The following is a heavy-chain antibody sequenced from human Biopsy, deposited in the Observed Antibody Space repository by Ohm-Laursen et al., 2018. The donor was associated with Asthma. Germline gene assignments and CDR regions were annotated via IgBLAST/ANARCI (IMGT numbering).Heavy chain of an antibody. D-gene: IGHD3-3*01. CDR2: IKHDGSEK. Sequence: SLRLSCAASGFTFGDYCMSWVRQVPGQGLEWVANIKHDGSEKNHVDSLKGRFTISRDNAKNLLFLQMNSPRAEDTAVYYCARTFLLWSPYHAEHYQLWGQGTLVTVSS. V-gene: IGHV3-7*01. CDR3: ARTFLLWSPYHAEHYQL. J-gene: IGHJ1*01. CDR1: GFTFGDYC.